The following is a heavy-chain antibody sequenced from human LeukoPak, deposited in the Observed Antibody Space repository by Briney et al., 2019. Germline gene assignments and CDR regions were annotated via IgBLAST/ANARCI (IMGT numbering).Heavy chain of an antibody. V-gene: IGHV6-1*01. CDR2: TYYRSKWYN. CDR1: GDSVSSNSAA. Sequence: SQTLSLTCAISGDSVSSNSAAWNWIRQFPSRGLEWLGRTYYRSKWYNDYAVSVKSRITINPDTSKNQFSLKLSSVTAADTAVYYCARERSYNWFDPWGQGTLVTVSS. J-gene: IGHJ5*02. CDR3: ARERSYNWFDP.